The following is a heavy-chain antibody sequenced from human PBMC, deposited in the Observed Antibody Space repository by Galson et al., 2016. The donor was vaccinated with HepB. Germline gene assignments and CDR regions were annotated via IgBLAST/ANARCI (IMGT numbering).Heavy chain of an antibody. CDR1: GFTFSTYA. CDR3: AKEGRVHSGTYSESRSDYFDY. Sequence: SLRLSCAASGFTFSTYAMHWVRQGPGKGLEWVAIISSDGNNKYYADSVKGRFPISRDNSKNTLYLQMSSLTTEDTAVYYCAKEGRVHSGTYSESRSDYFDYWGQGTLVTVSS. D-gene: IGHD1-26*01. CDR2: ISSDGNNK. J-gene: IGHJ4*02. V-gene: IGHV3-30-3*01.